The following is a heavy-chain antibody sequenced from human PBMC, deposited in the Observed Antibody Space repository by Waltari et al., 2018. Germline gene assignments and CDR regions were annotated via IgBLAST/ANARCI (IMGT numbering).Heavy chain of an antibody. Sequence: EVQVVESGGGLVQPGGSLRLSGASSAFPFSSSWMTWVRQAPGKGLEWVANIKTDGSETYYVDSVKGRFTISRDNTKNSLYLQMSSLRAEDTAVYYCAIGGVETSWYWRYWGQGTLVTVSS. J-gene: IGHJ4*02. CDR2: IKTDGSET. D-gene: IGHD6-13*01. V-gene: IGHV3-7*01. CDR1: AFPFSSSW. CDR3: AIGGVETSWYWRY.